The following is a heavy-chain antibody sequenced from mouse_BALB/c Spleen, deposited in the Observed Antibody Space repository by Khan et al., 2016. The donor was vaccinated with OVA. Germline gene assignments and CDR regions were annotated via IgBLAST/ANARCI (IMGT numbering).Heavy chain of an antibody. CDR3: TRHGDYGRGLFDY. CDR2: ISNGGSYT. J-gene: IGHJ2*01. CDR1: GFSFSNYV. Sequence: EVELVESGGGLVKPGGSLKLSCAASGFSFSNYVMSWVRQTPEKRLEWVATISNGGSYTFYPDSVQGRFTISRDNAKNTLYLQMSSLGSEDTAMYYCTRHGDYGRGLFDYWGQGTTLTVSS. D-gene: IGHD1-1*01. V-gene: IGHV5-9-3*01.